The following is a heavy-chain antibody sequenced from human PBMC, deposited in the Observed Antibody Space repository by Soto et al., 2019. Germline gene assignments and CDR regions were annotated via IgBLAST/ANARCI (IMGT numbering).Heavy chain of an antibody. CDR3: ARVWGGAFDI. D-gene: IGHD3-10*01. CDR2: IYYSGST. Sequence: SETLSLTCAVSGGSISSGGYSWSWNRQPPGKGLEWIGYIYYSGSTNYNPSLKSRVTISVDTSKNQFSLKLSSVTTADTAVYYCARVWGGAFDIWGQGTMVTVSS. V-gene: IGHV4-61*08. J-gene: IGHJ3*02. CDR1: GGSISSGGYS.